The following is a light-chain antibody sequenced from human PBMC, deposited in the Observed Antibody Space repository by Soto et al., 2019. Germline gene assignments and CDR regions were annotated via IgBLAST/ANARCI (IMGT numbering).Light chain of an antibody. V-gene: IGLV2-8*01. CDR3: SSYAGSNNLI. J-gene: IGLJ2*01. Sequence: QSALTQPPSASGSPGQSVTISCTGTNSDVGAYNFVSWYQQHSGKAPKLMIYEVSKRPSGVVDRFSGSKSGSTASLTVSGLQAEDEADYYCSSYAGSNNLIFGGGTKLTVL. CDR2: EVS. CDR1: NSDVGAYNF.